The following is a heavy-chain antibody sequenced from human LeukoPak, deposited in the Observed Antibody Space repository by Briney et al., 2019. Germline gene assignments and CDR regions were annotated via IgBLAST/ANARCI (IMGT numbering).Heavy chain of an antibody. CDR1: GVSIGLTTYY. V-gene: IGHV4-39*01. CDR3: AGNYGDPTYFDY. Sequence: SETLSLTCTVSGVSIGLTTYYWAWIRQPPGKGLESIGTSYFGESANYVPSLKSRVTISVDTSKNQFSLTLTSVTAADTALYFCAGNYGDPTYFDYWGQGILVCVSS. D-gene: IGHD4-17*01. J-gene: IGHJ4*02. CDR2: SYFGESA.